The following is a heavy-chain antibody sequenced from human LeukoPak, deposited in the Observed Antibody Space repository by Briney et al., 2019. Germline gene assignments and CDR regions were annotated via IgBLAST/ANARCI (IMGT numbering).Heavy chain of an antibody. D-gene: IGHD3-3*01. V-gene: IGHV3-21*01. CDR1: GFTFGSYS. Sequence: KPGGSLRLSCAASGFTFGSYSMNWVRQAPGKGLEWVSSISSSSSYIYYADSVKGRFTISRDNAKNSLYLQMNSLRAEDTAVYYCARGGRDTIFGVVIIREDWFDPWGQGTLVTVSS. CDR2: ISSSSSYI. CDR3: ARGGRDTIFGVVIIREDWFDP. J-gene: IGHJ5*02.